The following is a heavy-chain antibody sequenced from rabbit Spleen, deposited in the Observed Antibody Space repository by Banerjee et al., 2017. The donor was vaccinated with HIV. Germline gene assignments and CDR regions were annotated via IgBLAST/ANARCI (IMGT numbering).Heavy chain of an antibody. J-gene: IGHJ6*01. Sequence: QEQLVESGGGLVKPEGSLTLACKASGFSFSDRDVMCWVRQAPGKGLEWIACIDTGSSGFTYYATWAKGRFTISKTSSTTVTLQVTRLTAADTATYFCARDTSSSFSSYGMDLWGPGTLVTVS. CDR1: GFSFSDRDV. CDR2: IDTGSSGFT. D-gene: IGHD1-1*01. V-gene: IGHV1S45*01. CDR3: ARDTSSSFSSYGMDL.